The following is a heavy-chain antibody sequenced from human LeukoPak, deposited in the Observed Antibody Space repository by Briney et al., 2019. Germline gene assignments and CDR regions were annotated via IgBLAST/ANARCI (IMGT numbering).Heavy chain of an antibody. J-gene: IGHJ4*02. CDR1: GYTFTSYY. Sequence: GGSLRLSCAASGYTFTSYYMHWVRQAPGQGLEWMGIINPSGGSTSYAQKFQGRVTMTRDTSTSTVYMELSSLRSEDTAVYYCAWASGSYYSIDYWGQGTLVTVSS. CDR2: INPSGGST. V-gene: IGHV1-46*03. CDR3: AWASGSYYSIDY. D-gene: IGHD1-26*01.